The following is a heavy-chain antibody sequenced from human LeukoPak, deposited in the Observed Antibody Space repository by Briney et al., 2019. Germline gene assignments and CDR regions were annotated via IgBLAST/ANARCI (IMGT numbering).Heavy chain of an antibody. CDR3: ARFKYYYDSSGYYRRSAFDI. D-gene: IGHD3-22*01. V-gene: IGHV1-46*01. CDR1: GYTFTSYY. Sequence: ASVKVSCKASGYTFTSYYLHWVRQAPGQGPEWMALINPSGGGTSYAQQFQGRVTMTRNTSISTAYMELSSLRSEDTAVYYCARFKYYYDSSGYYRRSAFDIWGQGTMVTVSS. J-gene: IGHJ3*02. CDR2: INPSGGGT.